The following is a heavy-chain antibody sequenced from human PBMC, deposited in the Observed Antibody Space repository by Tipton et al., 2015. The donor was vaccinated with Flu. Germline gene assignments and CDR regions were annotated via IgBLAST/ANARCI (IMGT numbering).Heavy chain of an antibody. D-gene: IGHD2-15*01. V-gene: IGHV1-8*01. CDR1: GYTFTSYD. CDR2: MNPNSGNT. J-gene: IGHJ3*02. CDR3: ARKVVAKGAFDI. Sequence: QSGAEVKKPGASVKVSCKASGYTFTSYDINWVRQATGQGLEWMGWMNPNSGNTGYAQKFQGRVTMTRNTSISTAYVELSSLRSEDTAVYYCARKVVAKGAFDIWGQGTMVTVSS.